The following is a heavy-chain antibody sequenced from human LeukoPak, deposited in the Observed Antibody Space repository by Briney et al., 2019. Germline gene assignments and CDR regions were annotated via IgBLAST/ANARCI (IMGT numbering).Heavy chain of an antibody. CDR3: AKDLADEDDFWSGSGPGDY. D-gene: IGHD3-3*01. V-gene: IGHV3-23*01. CDR1: GFTFSTYA. CDR2: ISGSGDST. Sequence: QAGGSLRLSCAASGFTFSTYAMSWVRQAPGKGLEWVSGISGSGDSTYYADSVKGRFTISSDKSKNTLYLQMNSLRAEDTAVYYCAKDLADEDDFWSGSGPGDYWGQGTLVTVSS. J-gene: IGHJ4*02.